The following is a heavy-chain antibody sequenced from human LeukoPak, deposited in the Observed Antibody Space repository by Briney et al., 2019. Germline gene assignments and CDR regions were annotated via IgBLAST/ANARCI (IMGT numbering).Heavy chain of an antibody. CDR1: GGSISNSNW. D-gene: IGHD3-22*01. Sequence: SETLSLTCAVSGGSISNSNWWSWVRQPPGKGLEWIGEIYHSGSTNYNPSLKSRVTISVDKSKNQFSLNLSSVTAADTAVYYCARSIGSSGYYLFDYWGQGTLVTVSS. J-gene: IGHJ4*02. CDR2: IYHSGST. V-gene: IGHV4-4*02. CDR3: ARSIGSSGYYLFDY.